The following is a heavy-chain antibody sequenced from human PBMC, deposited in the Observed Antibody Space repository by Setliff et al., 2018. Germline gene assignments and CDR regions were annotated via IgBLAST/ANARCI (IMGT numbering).Heavy chain of an antibody. D-gene: IGHD4-17*01. Sequence: SETLSLTCAVYGGSFSGYYWSWIRQPPGKGLEWIGFIFSSGTTSYNPSLMSRVTISIYKSKNQFSLKLTSVTAADTAVYYCARGRRTTVTHWGQGTLVTVSS. CDR3: ARGRRTTVTH. V-gene: IGHV4-34*01. CDR1: GGSFSGYY. J-gene: IGHJ4*02. CDR2: IFSSGTT.